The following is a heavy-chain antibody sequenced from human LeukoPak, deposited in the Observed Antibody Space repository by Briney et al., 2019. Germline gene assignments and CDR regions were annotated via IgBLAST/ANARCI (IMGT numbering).Heavy chain of an antibody. CDR2: IYYSGST. J-gene: IGHJ4*02. CDR3: ARDRRYFSF. CDR1: GGSISNYY. V-gene: IGHV4-59*01. Sequence: SETLSLTCTVSGGSISNYYWNWIRQPPGKGLEWIGYIYYSGSTNYNPSLKSRVTISVDTSKNQFSLKLSSVIAADTAVYYCARDRRYFSFWGQGTLVTVSS. D-gene: IGHD2/OR15-2a*01.